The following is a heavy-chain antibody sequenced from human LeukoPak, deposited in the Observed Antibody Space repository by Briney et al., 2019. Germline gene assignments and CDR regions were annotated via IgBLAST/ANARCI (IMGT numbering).Heavy chain of an antibody. CDR2: IGGSGGDT. CDR3: AKIHRDWNPTFDY. Sequence: GGSLRLSCAASGFTFSIYAMTWVRQAPGKGLEWVSAIGGSGGDTYYADSVKGRFTISRDNSKNTLYLQMNSLRAEDTAVYYCAKIHRDWNPTFDYWGQGTLVTVSS. V-gene: IGHV3-23*01. J-gene: IGHJ4*02. CDR1: GFTFSIYA. D-gene: IGHD1-1*01.